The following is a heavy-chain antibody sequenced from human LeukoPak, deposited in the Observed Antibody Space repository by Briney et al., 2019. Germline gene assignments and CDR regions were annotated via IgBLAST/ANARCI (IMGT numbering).Heavy chain of an antibody. CDR3: GGFTSGWYDY. Sequence: GGSLRLSCAASGLTFSSYTMGWVRQAPGKGLDWVSGISGDGGTTHYGDSVKGRVTISRDNSKNTVYLQMNSLRADDTAVYYCGGFTSGWYDYWGQGILVTVSS. J-gene: IGHJ4*02. CDR1: GLTFSSYT. V-gene: IGHV3-23*01. D-gene: IGHD6-19*01. CDR2: ISGDGGTT.